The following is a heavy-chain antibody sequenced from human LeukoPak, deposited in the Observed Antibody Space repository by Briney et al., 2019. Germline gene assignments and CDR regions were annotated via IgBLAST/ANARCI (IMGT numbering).Heavy chain of an antibody. CDR2: INHSGST. CDR1: GGSFSGYY. D-gene: IGHD3-10*01. CDR3: AREPFMVRGVRCAFDI. J-gene: IGHJ3*02. Sequence: PSETLSLTCAVYGGSFSGYYWSWIRQPPGKGLEWIGEINHSGSTNYNPSLKSRVTISVDTSKNQFSLKLSSVTAADTAVYYCAREPFMVRGVRCAFDIWGQGTMVTVSS. V-gene: IGHV4-34*01.